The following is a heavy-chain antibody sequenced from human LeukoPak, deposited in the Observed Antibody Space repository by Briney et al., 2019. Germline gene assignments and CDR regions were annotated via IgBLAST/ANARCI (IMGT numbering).Heavy chain of an antibody. D-gene: IGHD3-10*02. CDR2: IRDKADSYTP. CDR3: AAVRGVMGY. CDR1: GFTFSGYT. V-gene: IGHV3-72*01. Sequence: GGSLRLSCAASGFTFSGYTMTWFGQAPGKGLGWVGRIRDKADSYTPEYAASVKGRFTISRDDSKNSLSLQMNSLKTEDTAVYYCAAVRGVMGYWGQGTLVTVSS. J-gene: IGHJ4*02.